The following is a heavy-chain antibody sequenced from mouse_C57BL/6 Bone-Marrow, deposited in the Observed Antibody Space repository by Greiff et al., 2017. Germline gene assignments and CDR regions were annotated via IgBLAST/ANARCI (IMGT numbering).Heavy chain of an antibody. CDR3: ARFIPRAMDY. Sequence: VQLQQPGAELVRPGSSVKLSCKASGYTFTSYWMDWAKQRPGQGLEWIGNIYPSDSETHYNQKFKDKATLTVDKSSSTAYMQLSSLTSEDSAVYYCARFIPRAMDYWGQGTSVTVSS. CDR2: IYPSDSET. CDR1: GYTFTSYW. D-gene: IGHD1-1*01. J-gene: IGHJ4*01. V-gene: IGHV1-61*01.